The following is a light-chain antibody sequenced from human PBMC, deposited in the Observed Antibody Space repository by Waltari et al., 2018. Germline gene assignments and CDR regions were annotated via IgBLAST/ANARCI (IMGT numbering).Light chain of an antibody. CDR3: QQYNSWPRT. CDR1: QRVSSH. CDR2: GAS. V-gene: IGKV3-15*01. J-gene: IGKJ1*01. Sequence: EIVMTQSPATLSVSPGQRATLSCRARQRVSSHLAWYQQMPGQAPRLLIYGASTRAPGIPARFSGSGAGTDFTLTISSLQSEDFGVYYWQQYNSWPRTFGEGTKVEI.